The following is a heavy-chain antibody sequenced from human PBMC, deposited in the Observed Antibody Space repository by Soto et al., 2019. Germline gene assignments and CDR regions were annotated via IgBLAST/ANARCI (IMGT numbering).Heavy chain of an antibody. Sequence: SETLSLTCTVSGDSTSSSNYFWGWIRQPPGKGLEWIGTIFYSGSTYYNPPLKSRVTISVDTSKNQFSLRLISVTAADTALYYCARRYGWLYFDYWGQGSLVTVSS. CDR1: GDSTSSSNYF. CDR2: IFYSGST. J-gene: IGHJ4*02. V-gene: IGHV4-39*01. CDR3: ARRYGWLYFDY. D-gene: IGHD6-19*01.